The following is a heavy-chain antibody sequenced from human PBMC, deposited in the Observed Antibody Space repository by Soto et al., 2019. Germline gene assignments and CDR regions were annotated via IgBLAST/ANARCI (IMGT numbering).Heavy chain of an antibody. V-gene: IGHV5-51*01. CDR2: IYPGDSDT. CDR3: ARHEYGPGYYDSSGYLDAFDI. D-gene: IGHD3-22*01. CDR1: GYSFTSYW. Sequence: PGESLKISCKGSGYSFTSYWIGWVRQMPGKGLEWMGIIYPGDSDTRYSPSFQGQVTISADKSISTAYLQWSSLKASDTAMYYCARHEYGPGYYDSSGYLDAFDIWGQGTMVTVSS. J-gene: IGHJ3*02.